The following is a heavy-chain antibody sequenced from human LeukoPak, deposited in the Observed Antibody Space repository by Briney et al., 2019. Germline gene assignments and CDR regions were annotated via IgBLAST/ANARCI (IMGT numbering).Heavy chain of an antibody. CDR1: GYTFTSYY. CDR2: INPSGGST. J-gene: IGHJ5*02. Sequence: GASVRVSCKASGYTFTSYYMHWVRQAPGQGLEWMGIINPSGGSTSYAQKFQGRVTMTRDMSTSTVYMELSSLRSEDTAVYYCARDLWELGGWFDPWGQGTLVTVSS. CDR3: ARDLWELGGWFDP. D-gene: IGHD1-26*01. V-gene: IGHV1-46*01.